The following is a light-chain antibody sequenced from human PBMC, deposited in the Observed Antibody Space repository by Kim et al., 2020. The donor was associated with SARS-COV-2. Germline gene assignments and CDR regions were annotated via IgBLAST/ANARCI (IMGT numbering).Light chain of an antibody. CDR1: QSVGGN. CDR2: GTS. J-gene: IGKJ1*01. V-gene: IGKV3-15*01. CDR3: QLYNNWPWT. Sequence: EIVMTQSPATLSVSPGERATLSCRASQSVGGNLAWYQQKRGQPPRLLIFGTSTRATGIPARFSGSGSGTEFTLTISSLQSEDFAIYYCQLYNNWPWTFGQGTKVDIK.